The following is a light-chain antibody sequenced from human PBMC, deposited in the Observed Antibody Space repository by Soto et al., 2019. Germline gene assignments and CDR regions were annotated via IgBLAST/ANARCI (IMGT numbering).Light chain of an antibody. CDR3: SSYTSRSTPCV. V-gene: IGLV2-14*01. CDR1: SGDVGGYNY. J-gene: IGLJ1*01. Sequence: QSVLTQPASVSGSPGQSITISCTGTSGDVGGYNYVSWYQQHPGKAPKLMIYEVSNRPSGVSNRFSGSKSGNTASLTISGLQAEDEADYYCSSYTSRSTPCVFXTGTKVTGL. CDR2: EVS.